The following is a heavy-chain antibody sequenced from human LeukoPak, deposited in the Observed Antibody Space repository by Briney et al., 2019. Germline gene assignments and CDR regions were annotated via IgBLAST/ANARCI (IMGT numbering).Heavy chain of an antibody. CDR1: GFIFSSYS. CDR2: INSRSSTI. CDR3: AREVGTPQAFDI. V-gene: IGHV3-48*01. D-gene: IGHD1-26*01. J-gene: IGHJ3*02. Sequence: GGSLRLSCAASGFIFSSYSMNWVRQAPGKGLEWVSYINSRSSTIYYADSVRGRFTISRDNAKNSLYLQMNSLKAEDTAIYYCAREVGTPQAFDIWGQGTMVTVSS.